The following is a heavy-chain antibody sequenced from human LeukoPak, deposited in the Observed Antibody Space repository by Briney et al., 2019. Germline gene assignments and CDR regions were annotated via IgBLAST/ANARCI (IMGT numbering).Heavy chain of an antibody. Sequence: SESLSLTCAVYGGSFSGYYWSWLRQPPGKGLEWIGEINHSGSTNYNPSLKSRVTISVDTSKKQFSLKLSSVTAADTAVYYCARGPYGDYLSWFDPWGQGTLVTVSS. J-gene: IGHJ5*02. D-gene: IGHD4-17*01. V-gene: IGHV4-34*01. CDR1: GGSFSGYY. CDR3: ARGPYGDYLSWFDP. CDR2: INHSGST.